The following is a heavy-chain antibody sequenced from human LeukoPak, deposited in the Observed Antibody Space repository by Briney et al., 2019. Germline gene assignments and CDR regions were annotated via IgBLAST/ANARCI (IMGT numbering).Heavy chain of an antibody. CDR1: DGSINSYY. V-gene: IGHV4-59*01. CDR3: ARAGWLQPVDY. D-gene: IGHD5-24*01. J-gene: IGHJ4*02. Sequence: SETLSLTCSVSDGSINSYYWNWIRRPPGKGLEWIGYIYYNGNTNYSPSLKSRVTISVDTSKNQFSLKLSSVTAADTAVYYCARAGWLQPVDYWGQGTLVTVSS. CDR2: IYYNGNT.